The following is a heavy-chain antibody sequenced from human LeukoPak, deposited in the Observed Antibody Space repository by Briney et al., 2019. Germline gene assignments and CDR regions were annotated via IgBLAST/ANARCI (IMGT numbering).Heavy chain of an antibody. CDR3: ARRYCSGGSCVHAFDI. D-gene: IGHD2-15*01. CDR2: INPYSGGT. CDR1: GYTFTGYY. J-gene: IGHJ3*02. Sequence: ASVKVSCKASGYTFTGYYLYWVRQAPGQGLEWMGWINPYSGGTNSAQKFQGRVTMTRDTSISTAYMELSRLRSDDTAVYYCARRYCSGGSCVHAFDIWGQGTMVTVSS. V-gene: IGHV1-2*02.